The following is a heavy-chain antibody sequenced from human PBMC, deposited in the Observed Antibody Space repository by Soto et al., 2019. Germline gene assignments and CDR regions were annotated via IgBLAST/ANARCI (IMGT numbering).Heavy chain of an antibody. Sequence: QVRLQEWGPGLVKPSQTLSLKCSVSGGSITTGGRYWSWIRQLPGKGLEWIGDIYYSGNTYYNASHKSRVTISVEAAKNQFSLKLSSVTAADTAVYYCAQALVFTGGDGLDIWGQGRLVTVSS. J-gene: IGHJ3*02. CDR2: IYYSGNT. D-gene: IGHD1-1*01. V-gene: IGHV4-31*02. CDR3: AQALVFTGGDGLDI. CDR1: GGSITTGGRY.